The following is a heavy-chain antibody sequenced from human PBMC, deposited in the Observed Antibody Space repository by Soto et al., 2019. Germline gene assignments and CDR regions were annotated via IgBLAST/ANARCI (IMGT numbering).Heavy chain of an antibody. CDR3: TRNALQGAVAGPNWFDP. D-gene: IGHD6-19*01. V-gene: IGHV3-15*07. Sequence: PGGSLRLSCAASGFTFSNAWINWVRQAPGKGLEWVGRIKSKTDGGTPDYAAPVKGRFAISRDDSKNMVYLQMNSLKTEDTGIYYCTRNALQGAVAGPNWFDPWGQGPLVTVSS. CDR2: IKSKTDGGTP. J-gene: IGHJ5*02. CDR1: GFTFSNAW.